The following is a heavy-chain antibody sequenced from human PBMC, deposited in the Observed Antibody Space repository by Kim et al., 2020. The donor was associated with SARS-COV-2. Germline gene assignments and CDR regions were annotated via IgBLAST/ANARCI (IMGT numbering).Heavy chain of an antibody. Sequence: VKGRFTISRDNSKNTLYLQMNSLRAEDTAKYYCAKVNDYVWGSYRNWFDPWGQGTPVTVSS. D-gene: IGHD3-16*01. V-gene: IGHV3-23*01. CDR3: AKVNDYVWGSYRNWFDP. J-gene: IGHJ5*02.